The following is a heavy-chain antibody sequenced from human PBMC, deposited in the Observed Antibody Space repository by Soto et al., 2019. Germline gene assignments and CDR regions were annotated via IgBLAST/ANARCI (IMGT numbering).Heavy chain of an antibody. CDR2: ISCSGGST. D-gene: IGHD2-15*01. Sequence: GGSLRLSCAASGFTFSSYAMRWVRQAPGEGQGLQRGLEWVSAISCSGGSTYYADSVKGRFTISRDNSKNTLYLQMNSLRAEDTAVYYCAKGQYCSGGSCYSYYYYGMDVWGQGTTVTVSS. CDR1: GFTFSSYA. V-gene: IGHV3-23*01. CDR3: AKGQYCSGGSCYSYYYYGMDV. J-gene: IGHJ6*02.